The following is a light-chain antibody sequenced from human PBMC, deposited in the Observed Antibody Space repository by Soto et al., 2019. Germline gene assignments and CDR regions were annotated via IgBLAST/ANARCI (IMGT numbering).Light chain of an antibody. CDR1: TGAVTSSLF. CDR3: LLSYSGTRV. J-gene: IGLJ2*01. V-gene: IGLV7-46*01. CDR2: DTG. Sequence: QAVVTQEPSLTESPGGTVTLTCGSSTGAVTSSLFPYWFQQKPGQAPRTLIYDTGNKHSWTPVRFSGSLLGDKAALTLSGAQPEDEADYYCLLSYSGTRVFGGGTKLTVL.